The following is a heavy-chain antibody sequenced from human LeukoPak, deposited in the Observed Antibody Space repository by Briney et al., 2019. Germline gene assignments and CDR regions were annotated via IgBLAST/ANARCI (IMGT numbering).Heavy chain of an antibody. J-gene: IGHJ4*02. CDR1: GFTFSSYG. CDR2: ISYDGSNK. D-gene: IGHD5-12*01. CDR3: ARVVAPYYFDY. Sequence: PGGSLRLSCAASGFTFSSYGMHWVRQAPGKGLEWVVVISYDGSNKYYADSVKGRFTISRDNSKNSLYLQMNSLRAEDTAVYYCARVVAPYYFDYWGQGTLVTVSS. V-gene: IGHV3-30*03.